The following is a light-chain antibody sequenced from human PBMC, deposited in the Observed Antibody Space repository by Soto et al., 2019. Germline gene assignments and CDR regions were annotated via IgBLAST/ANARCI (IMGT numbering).Light chain of an antibody. Sequence: IKMNRSQSSLSATVGNRVALSCRGSQGIGDRLAWYQQKPGKVPQLLIYFASTLGSGVPSRFSGSGSGTDFILTINTLQADDFATYYCLHTYSFPRTFGQGTK. J-gene: IGKJ1*01. V-gene: IGKV1-12*01. CDR2: FAS. CDR3: LHTYSFPRT. CDR1: QGIGDR.